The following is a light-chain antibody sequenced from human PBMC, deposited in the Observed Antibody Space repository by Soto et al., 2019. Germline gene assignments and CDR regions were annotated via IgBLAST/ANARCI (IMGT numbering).Light chain of an antibody. CDR3: AAWDDSLNGYVV. CDR2: RDH. CDR1: RYNIGSNT. V-gene: IGLV1-44*01. Sequence: QSVLTQPPSASGTPGQRVTISCSGSRYNIGSNTVNWYQQVPGTAPRLLIHRDHQRPSGVPDRFPGSKSGTSASLAISGLQSEDEADYYCAAWDDSLNGYVVFGGGTKLTVL. J-gene: IGLJ2*01.